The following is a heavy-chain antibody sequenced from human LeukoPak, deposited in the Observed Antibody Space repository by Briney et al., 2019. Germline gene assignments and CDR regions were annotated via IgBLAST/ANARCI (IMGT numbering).Heavy chain of an antibody. CDR2: MNPNSGNT. J-gene: IGHJ4*02. CDR1: XYTFTSYD. V-gene: IGHV1-8*01. CDR3: ARGDCTNGVCYLDY. Sequence: ASVKVSCKXSXYTFTSYDINXVRQATGQGLEWMGWMNPNSGNTGYAQKFQGRVTMTRNTSISTAYMELSSLRSEDTAVYYCARGDCTNGVCYLDYWGQGTLVTVSS. D-gene: IGHD2-8*01.